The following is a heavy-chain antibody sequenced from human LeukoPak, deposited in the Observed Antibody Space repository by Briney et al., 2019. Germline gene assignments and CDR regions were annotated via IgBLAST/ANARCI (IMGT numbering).Heavy chain of an antibody. D-gene: IGHD7-27*01. CDR2: TYYRSKWYN. CDR1: GDSVSINAVG. Sequence: SQTLSLTCAISGDSVSINAVGWHWIRQSPSRGLEWLGRTYYRSKWYNDYAIALKSRITINSDTTKNQYSLQLNSVIPEDTAVYYCARSQHWGYEYWGQGTLVTVSS. CDR3: ARSQHWGYEY. J-gene: IGHJ4*02. V-gene: IGHV6-1*01.